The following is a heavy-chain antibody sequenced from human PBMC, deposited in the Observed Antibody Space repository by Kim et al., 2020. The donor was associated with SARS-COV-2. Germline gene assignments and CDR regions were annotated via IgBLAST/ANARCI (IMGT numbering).Heavy chain of an antibody. CDR3: AREGNLDYYGMDV. D-gene: IGHD3-10*01. Sequence: SNPALKSRVTISVDTSKNQFSLKLGSVTAADTAVYYCAREGNLDYYGMDVWGQGTTVTVSS. J-gene: IGHJ6*02. V-gene: IGHV4-59*01.